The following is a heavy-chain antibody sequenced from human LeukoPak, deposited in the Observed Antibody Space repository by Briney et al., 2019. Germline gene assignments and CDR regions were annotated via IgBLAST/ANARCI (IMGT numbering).Heavy chain of an antibody. CDR1: GYTFTGYY. V-gene: IGHV1-2*04. CDR3: ARGYYGSGSYYNPSPYYYYGMDV. CDR2: INPNSGGT. J-gene: IGHJ6*02. D-gene: IGHD3-10*01. Sequence: ASVKVSCKASGYTFTGYYMHWVRQAPGQGLEWMGWINPNSGGTNYAQKFQGWVTMTRDTSISTAYMELSRLRSDDTAVYYCARGYYGSGSYYNPSPYYYYGMDVWGQGTTVTVSS.